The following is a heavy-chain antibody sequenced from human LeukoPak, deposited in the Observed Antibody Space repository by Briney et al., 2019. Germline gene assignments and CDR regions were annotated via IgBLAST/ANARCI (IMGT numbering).Heavy chain of an antibody. CDR3: ARTATDTGEFDY. CDR1: GFTFSSYS. D-gene: IGHD6-13*01. Sequence: GGSLRLPCAASGFTFSSYSMNWVRQAPGKGLECVSSISSSSSSIYYADSVKGRFTISRDDAKNSLYLQMSSLRAEDTAVYYCARTATDTGEFDYWGQGTLVTVSS. J-gene: IGHJ4*02. CDR2: ISSSSSSI. V-gene: IGHV3-21*01.